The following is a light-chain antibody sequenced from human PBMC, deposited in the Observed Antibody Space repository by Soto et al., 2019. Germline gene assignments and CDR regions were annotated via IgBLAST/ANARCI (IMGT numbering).Light chain of an antibody. J-gene: IGKJ1*01. CDR2: GAS. CDR1: QSVRSSS. Sequence: LTQSPGTLSLSPGERATLSCRASQSVRSSSLAWYQQQPGQAPRLLIYGASNRATGIPDRFSGSGCGTDFTLTISRLEPEDFAVYYCQQYGSSGTFGQGSKVDIK. V-gene: IGKV3-20*01. CDR3: QQYGSSGT.